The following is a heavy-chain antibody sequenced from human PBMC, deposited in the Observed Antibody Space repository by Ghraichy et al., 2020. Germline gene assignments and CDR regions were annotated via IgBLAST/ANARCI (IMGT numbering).Heavy chain of an antibody. Sequence: GGSLRLSCAASGFTFSNYWMSWVRQAPGKGLEWVANIKTDGNEKYYVDSVKGRFTISRDNAKSSLYLQMSRLRVEDTAVYYCTRLYGSGWYGFDYWGQGTLVTVSS. J-gene: IGHJ4*02. V-gene: IGHV3-7*03. CDR1: GFTFSNYW. CDR2: IKTDGNEK. D-gene: IGHD6-19*01. CDR3: TRLYGSGWYGFDY.